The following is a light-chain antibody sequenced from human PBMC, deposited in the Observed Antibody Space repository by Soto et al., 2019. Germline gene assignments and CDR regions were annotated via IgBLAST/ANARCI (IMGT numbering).Light chain of an antibody. CDR2: GAS. J-gene: IGKJ4*01. CDR1: QSVSSSY. Sequence: EIVLTQSPGTLSLSPGERATLSCRASQSVSSSYLAWYQQKPGQAPRLLIYGASSRATGIPDRFSGSGSGTAFTLTISRLEPEDFEVYYCQQYGSSLLTFGGGTKVEIK. V-gene: IGKV3-20*01. CDR3: QQYGSSLLT.